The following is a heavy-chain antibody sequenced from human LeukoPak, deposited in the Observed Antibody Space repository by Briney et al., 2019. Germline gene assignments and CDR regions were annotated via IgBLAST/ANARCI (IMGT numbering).Heavy chain of an antibody. CDR2: IYDSGST. D-gene: IGHD3-10*01. CDR3: AGGITMVRGGYFDY. J-gene: IGHJ4*02. CDR1: GGSIRSSYYY. Sequence: SETLSLTCTVSGGSIRSSYYYWGWIRQPPGKGLEWIGSIYDSGSTYYNPSLKSRVTISVDTSKNQFSLKLSSVTAADTAVYYCAGGITMVRGGYFDYWGQGTLVTVSS. V-gene: IGHV4-39*07.